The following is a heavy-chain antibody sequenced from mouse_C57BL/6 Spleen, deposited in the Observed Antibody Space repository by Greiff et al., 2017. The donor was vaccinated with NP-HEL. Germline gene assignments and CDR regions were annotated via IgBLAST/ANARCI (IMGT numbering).Heavy chain of an antibody. Sequence: VQLQQSGPELVKPGASVKISCKASGYAFSSSWMNWVKQRPGKGLEWIGRIYPGDGDTNYNGKFKGKATLTADKSSSTAYMQLSSLTSEDSAVYFCARLGYYSNYPFAYWGHRTLVTVSA. D-gene: IGHD2-5*01. J-gene: IGHJ3*01. CDR3: ARLGYYSNYPFAY. V-gene: IGHV1-82*01. CDR2: IYPGDGDT. CDR1: GYAFSSSW.